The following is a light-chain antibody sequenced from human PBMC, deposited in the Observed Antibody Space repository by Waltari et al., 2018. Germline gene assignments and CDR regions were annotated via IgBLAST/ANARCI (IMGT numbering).Light chain of an antibody. V-gene: IGLV2-23*02. CDR2: EVT. CDR1: RRAAGNYNL. J-gene: IGLJ1*01. CDR3: CSYVGLGIYV. Sequence: QSGLTQPASVSGSPGQSIPISCTGTRRAAGNYNLVSWYQQYAGKAPKLMVYEVTKRASGVSDRFSGSKSGNTASLTISGLQSEDEADYYCCSYVGLGIYVFGTGTKVTVL.